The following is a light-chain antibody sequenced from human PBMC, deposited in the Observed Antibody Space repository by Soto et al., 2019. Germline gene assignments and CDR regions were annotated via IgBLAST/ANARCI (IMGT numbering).Light chain of an antibody. Sequence: QSALTQPASVSGSPGQSITISCTGTSSDVGGYNYVSWYQQHPGKAPKLMIYDVSNRPSGVSNRCSGSKSGNTASLTISGLQAEDEADYYCSSYTSSSVWFGGGTQLTVL. CDR2: DVS. V-gene: IGLV2-14*01. J-gene: IGLJ7*01. CDR1: SSDVGGYNY. CDR3: SSYTSSSVW.